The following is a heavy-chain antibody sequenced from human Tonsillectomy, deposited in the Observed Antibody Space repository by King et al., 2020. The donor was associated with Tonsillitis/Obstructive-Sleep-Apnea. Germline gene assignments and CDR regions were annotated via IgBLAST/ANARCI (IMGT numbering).Heavy chain of an antibody. Sequence: VQLVESGGGLVQPGGSLRLSCAASGFTFSNDEMNWVRQAPGKGLEWVSYISSGGSTMYYADSVKGRFTISRDNGKNSLYLQMNSLRAEDTAVYYCARGAVVGATPYFDYWGHGALVTVSS. V-gene: IGHV3-48*03. J-gene: IGHJ4*01. D-gene: IGHD1-26*01. CDR3: ARGAVVGATPYFDY. CDR1: GFTFSNDE. CDR2: ISSGGSTM.